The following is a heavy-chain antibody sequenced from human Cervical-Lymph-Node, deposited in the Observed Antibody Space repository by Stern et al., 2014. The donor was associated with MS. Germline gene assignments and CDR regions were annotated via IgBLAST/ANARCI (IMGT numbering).Heavy chain of an antibody. D-gene: IGHD3-22*01. CDR3: VRDGSAYYSGISLQ. CDR1: GGSINSDGQF. CDR2: IHYTGST. V-gene: IGHV4-31*03. Sequence: MQLVESGPRLVKPSQTLSLICSVSGGSINSDGQFWSWIRQSPGKGLEWIGYIHYTGSTYYNPSLKSRVIVSADTSKNQFSLKLSSVTVADTAVYYCVRDGSAYYSGISLQWGQGILVTVSS. J-gene: IGHJ4*02.